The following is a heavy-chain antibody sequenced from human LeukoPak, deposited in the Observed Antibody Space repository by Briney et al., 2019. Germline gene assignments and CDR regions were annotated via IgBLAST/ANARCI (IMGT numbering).Heavy chain of an antibody. D-gene: IGHD1-14*01. CDR2: IYSGGTT. Sequence: PGGSLRLSCAASGFSVSTNFMMWVRQAPGKGLEWVSVIYSGGTTYNTDSVKGRFTISRDNSKNTLFLQMNSLRAEDTAIYYCARDGTVRPLGYWGQGTLVTVSS. CDR3: ARDGTVRPLGY. J-gene: IGHJ4*02. V-gene: IGHV3-66*01. CDR1: GFSVSTNF.